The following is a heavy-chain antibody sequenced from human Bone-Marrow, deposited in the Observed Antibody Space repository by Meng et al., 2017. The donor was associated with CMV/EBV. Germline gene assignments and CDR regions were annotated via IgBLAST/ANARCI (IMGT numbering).Heavy chain of an antibody. CDR3: AKRRIAAAGDFQD. CDR1: GLTPSTFA. Sequence: GESLKISCAVSGLTPSTFAMSWVRQAPGKGLEWVSAIGDTGATTKYADSVKGRFTISRDNSENTLYLQMNSLRAEDTAVYYCAKRRIAAAGDFQDWGQGTLVTVSS. J-gene: IGHJ1*01. V-gene: IGHV3-23*01. CDR2: IGDTGATT. D-gene: IGHD6-13*01.